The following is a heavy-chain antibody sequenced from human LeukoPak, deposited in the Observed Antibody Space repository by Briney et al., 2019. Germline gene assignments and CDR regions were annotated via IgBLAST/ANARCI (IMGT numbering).Heavy chain of an antibody. Sequence: PGGSLRLSCAASGFTFSSYAMHWVRQAPGKGLEWVAFIRYDGSNKYYADSVKGRFTISRDNSKNTLYLQMNSLRAEDTAVYYCAKGVAGWGKNYFDHWGQGPWSPSPQ. CDR3: AKGVAGWGKNYFDH. V-gene: IGHV3-30*02. J-gene: IGHJ4*02. D-gene: IGHD3-16*01. CDR1: GFTFSSYA. CDR2: IRYDGSNK.